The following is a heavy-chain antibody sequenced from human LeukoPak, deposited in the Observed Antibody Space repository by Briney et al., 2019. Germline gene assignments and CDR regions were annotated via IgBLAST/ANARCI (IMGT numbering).Heavy chain of an antibody. V-gene: IGHV3-74*03. CDR1: GFTVSSNY. D-gene: IGHD1-14*01. Sequence: GGSLRLSCAASGFTVSSNYMSWVRQVPGKGLLWVSRINRDGSTTTYADSVKGRFTISRDNAKNTLYLQMNSLRAEDTAVFYCTRDTGYSFDYWGQGTLVTVSS. J-gene: IGHJ4*02. CDR2: INRDGSTT. CDR3: TRDTGYSFDY.